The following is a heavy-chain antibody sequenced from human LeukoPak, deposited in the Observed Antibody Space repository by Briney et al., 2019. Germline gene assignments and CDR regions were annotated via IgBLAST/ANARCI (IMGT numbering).Heavy chain of an antibody. CDR3: AKQAYYYDSGGYYSNYYYYMDV. J-gene: IGHJ6*03. CDR2: IYVSGTT. Sequence: PSETLSLTCTVSGGSVSSYSWSWIRQPPGKGLEWIGYIYVSGTTNYNPSLKSRVTISVDTSTSQISRKLSSVTAADTAVYYCAKQAYYYDSGGYYSNYYYYMDVWGRGTTVTVSS. V-gene: IGHV4-59*08. D-gene: IGHD3-22*01. CDR1: GGSVSSYS.